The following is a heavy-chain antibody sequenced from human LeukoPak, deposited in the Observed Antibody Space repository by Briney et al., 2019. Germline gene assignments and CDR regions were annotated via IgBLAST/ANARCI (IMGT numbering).Heavy chain of an antibody. CDR3: ATDGSGSLTGRLPGWYYYYGMDV. J-gene: IGHJ6*02. V-gene: IGHV1-24*01. D-gene: IGHD3-10*01. CDR1: GYTLTELS. Sequence: ASVKVSCKVSGYTLTELSMHWVRQAPVKGLEWMGGFDPEDGETIYAQKFQGRVTMTEDTSTDTAYMELSSLRSEDTAVYYCATDGSGSLTGRLPGWYYYYGMDVWGQGTTVTVSS. CDR2: FDPEDGET.